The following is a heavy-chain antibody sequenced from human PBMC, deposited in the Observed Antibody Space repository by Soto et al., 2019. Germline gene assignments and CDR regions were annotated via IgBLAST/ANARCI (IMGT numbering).Heavy chain of an antibody. CDR3: ARVYVNYFDY. CDR2: IKPSGGST. CDR1: GYTFTSYY. V-gene: IGHV1-46*03. Sequence: ASVKVSCKASGYTFTSYYMHWVRQAPGQGLEWKGKIKPSGGSTSYAQKFQGRVTMTRDTSTSTFYMELSSLRSEDTAVYYCARVYVNYFDYWGQGTLVTVSS. D-gene: IGHD2-2*02. J-gene: IGHJ4*02.